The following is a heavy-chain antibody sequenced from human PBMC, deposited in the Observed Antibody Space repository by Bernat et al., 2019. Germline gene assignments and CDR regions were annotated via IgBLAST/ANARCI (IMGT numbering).Heavy chain of an antibody. CDR3: ASFSNYVRVDY. D-gene: IGHD4-4*01. CDR2: ISSSGSTI. V-gene: IGHV3-48*03. Sequence: EVQLVESGGGLVQPGGSLRLSCAASGFTFSSYEMNWVRQAPGKGLEWVSYISSSGSTIYYADSVKDRFTISRDNAKNSLYLQMNSLRAEDTAVYYCASFSNYVRVDYWGQGTLVTVSS. CDR1: GFTFSSYE. J-gene: IGHJ4*02.